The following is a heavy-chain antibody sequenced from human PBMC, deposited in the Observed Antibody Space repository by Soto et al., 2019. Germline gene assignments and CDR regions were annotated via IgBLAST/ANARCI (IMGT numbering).Heavy chain of an antibody. V-gene: IGHV3-33*01. CDR2: IWYDGSNK. CDR1: GFTFSSYG. D-gene: IGHD2-15*01. Sequence: GGSLRLSCAASGFTFSSYGMHWVRQAPGKGLEWVAVIWYDGSNKYYADSVKGRLTISRDNSKNTLYLQMNSLRAEDTAVYYCARGGCSGGSCYSLTYYYYGMDVWGQGTTVTVSS. J-gene: IGHJ6*02. CDR3: ARGGCSGGSCYSLTYYYYGMDV.